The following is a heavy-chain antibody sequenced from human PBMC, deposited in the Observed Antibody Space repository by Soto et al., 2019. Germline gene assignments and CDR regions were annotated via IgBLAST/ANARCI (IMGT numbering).Heavy chain of an antibody. Sequence: SGNFSCKGSGYPGPGYGNNWVRGATGQGLEWMGWMNHNSGNTGYAQKFQGRVTMTRNTSISTAYMELCSRRPENTAVYCCARVVDSGYDLPYYWGQGPLVTVAS. V-gene: IGHV1-8*01. D-gene: IGHD5-12*01. CDR2: MNHNSGNT. CDR1: GYPGPGYG. CDR3: ARVVDSGYDLPYY. J-gene: IGHJ4*02.